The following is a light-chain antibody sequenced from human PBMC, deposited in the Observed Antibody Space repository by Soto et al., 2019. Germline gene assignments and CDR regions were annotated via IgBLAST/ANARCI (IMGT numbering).Light chain of an antibody. V-gene: IGLV1-44*01. CDR3: AAWDDSLNGHVV. CDR2: SNN. J-gene: IGLJ2*01. CDR1: SSNIGSNT. Sequence: QPVLTQPPSASGTPGQRVTISWSGSSSNIGSNTVNWYQQLPGTAPKLLIYSNNQRPSVVPDRFSGSKSGTSTSASLAISGLQSEDEGDYYCAAWDDSLNGHVVFGGGTKLTVL.